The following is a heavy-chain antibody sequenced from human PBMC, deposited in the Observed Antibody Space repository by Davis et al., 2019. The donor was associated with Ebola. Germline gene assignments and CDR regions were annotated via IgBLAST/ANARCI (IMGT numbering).Heavy chain of an antibody. D-gene: IGHD3-22*01. J-gene: IGHJ4*02. CDR3: ARDGYDQVVTKGDY. CDR2: ISAYNGNT. Sequence: ASVKVPCKASGYTFTSYGISWVRQAPGQGLEWMGWISAYNGNTNYAQKLQGRVTMATDTSTSTAYMELRSLRSDDTAVYYCARDGYDQVVTKGDYWGQGTLVTVSS. V-gene: IGHV1-18*01. CDR1: GYTFTSYG.